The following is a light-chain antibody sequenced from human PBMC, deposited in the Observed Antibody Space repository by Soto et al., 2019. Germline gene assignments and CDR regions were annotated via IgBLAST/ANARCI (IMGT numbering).Light chain of an antibody. V-gene: IGKV3-11*01. CDR1: QNISNY. J-gene: IGKJ5*01. CDR2: DVS. Sequence: PPSPATRSLSPVIRSTLPGSSSQNISNYLIGYQQQPGQAPRLLIYDVSNRATGILARFSGSGSGTDFTLTISSREPEEFAVYYCQQRSNWPRGTFGQGTRLEIK. CDR3: QQRSNWPRGT.